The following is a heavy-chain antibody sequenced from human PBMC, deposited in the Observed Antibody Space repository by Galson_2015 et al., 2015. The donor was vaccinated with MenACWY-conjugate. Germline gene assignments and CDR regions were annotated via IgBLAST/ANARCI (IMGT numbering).Heavy chain of an antibody. CDR1: GFAFSSYW. J-gene: IGHJ4*02. V-gene: IGHV3-7*03. CDR2: IKQDGREK. CDR3: ARDTRGHFDY. Sequence: SLRLSCAVSGFAFSSYWMSWVRQAPGKGLEWVANIKQDGREKNYVDSVKGRFTISRDNADNSVYLQMDSLSVEDTAVYYCARDTRGHFDYWGPGTLVTFSS.